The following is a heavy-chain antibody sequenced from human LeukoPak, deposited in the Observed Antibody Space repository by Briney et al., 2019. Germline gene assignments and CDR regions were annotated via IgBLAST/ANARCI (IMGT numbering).Heavy chain of an antibody. CDR3: ARTGFYGGLDY. J-gene: IGHJ4*02. CDR2: MNPNSGDT. CDR1: GGTFSSYA. Sequence: GSSVKVSCKASGGTFSSYAISWVRQAPGQGLEWMGWMNPNSGDTGYAYKFQGRVTMTRNASRDTAYMELSSLRSEDTAVYYCARTGFYGGLDYWGQGTLVTVSS. V-gene: IGHV1-8*02. D-gene: IGHD3-9*01.